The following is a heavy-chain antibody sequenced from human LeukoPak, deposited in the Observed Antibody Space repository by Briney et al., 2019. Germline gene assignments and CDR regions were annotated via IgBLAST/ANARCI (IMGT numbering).Heavy chain of an antibody. V-gene: IGHV4-59*01. Sequence: SETLSLTCTVSGGSISSYYWSWVRQPPGKGLEWIGYIYYSGSTNYNPSLKGRVTISVDTSKNQFSLKLSSVTAADTAVYYCARVFDYYYMDVWGRGTTVTVSS. CDR1: GGSISSYY. CDR3: ARVFDYYYMDV. J-gene: IGHJ6*03. CDR2: IYYSGST.